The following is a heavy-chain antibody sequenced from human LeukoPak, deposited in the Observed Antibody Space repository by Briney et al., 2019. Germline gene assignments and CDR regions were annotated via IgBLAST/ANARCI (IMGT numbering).Heavy chain of an antibody. CDR2: IIPNNGGT. CDR3: ARVSCSGTNCYHGGFDY. J-gene: IGHJ4*02. CDR1: GYTFTAYY. V-gene: IGHV1-2*02. D-gene: IGHD2-2*01. Sequence: ASVKVSCEASGYTFTAYYIHWVRQAPGQGLEWMGWIIPNNGGTSYAQKLQGRVTMTRDTSINTAYMELSSLRSDDTAIYSCARVSCSGTNCYHGGFDYWGQGTLVTVSS.